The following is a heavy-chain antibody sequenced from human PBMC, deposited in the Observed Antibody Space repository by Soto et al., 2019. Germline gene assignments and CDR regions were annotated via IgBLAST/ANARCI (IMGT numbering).Heavy chain of an antibody. CDR3: ARGVSAGVDY. V-gene: IGHV1-8*01. CDR2: MQPSTGRT. CDR1: GYSFTSLD. D-gene: IGHD1-26*01. Sequence: QGQLVQSGAEVREPGASVKVSCKASGYSFTSLDINWVRQTAGQGLEWMGWMQPSTGRTGYAQKFQGRVTMTRDTSINTAYMELTTLTSDDTAVYYCARGVSAGVDYWGQVNLVTDSS. J-gene: IGHJ4*02.